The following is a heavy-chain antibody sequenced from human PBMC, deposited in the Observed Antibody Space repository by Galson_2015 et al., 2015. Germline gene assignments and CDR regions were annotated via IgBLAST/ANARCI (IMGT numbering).Heavy chain of an antibody. J-gene: IGHJ4*02. D-gene: IGHD5-18*01. CDR1: GFTFSSYA. CDR2: ISYDGSNK. Sequence: SLRLSCAASGFTFSSYAMHWVRQAPGKGLEWVAVISYDGSNKYYADSVKGRFTISRDNSKNTLYLQMNSPRAEDTAVYYCARGLARGYSSGLDYWGQGTLVTVSS. V-gene: IGHV3-30-3*01. CDR3: ARGLARGYSSGLDY.